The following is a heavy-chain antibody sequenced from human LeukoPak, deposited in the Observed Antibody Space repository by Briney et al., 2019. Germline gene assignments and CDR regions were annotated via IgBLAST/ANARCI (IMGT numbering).Heavy chain of an antibody. CDR1: GYTFTSYS. V-gene: IGHV1-3*01. J-gene: IGHJ4*02. Sequence: GASVKVSCKASGYTFTSYSIHWVRQAPGQGLEWMAWINAANGNTKYSQNFQGRVTFTRDTSAGTAYMELSSLRSEDTAVYYCATPVGYFDWSPFDYWGQGTLVTVSS. D-gene: IGHD3-9*01. CDR3: ATPVGYFDWSPFDY. CDR2: INAANGNT.